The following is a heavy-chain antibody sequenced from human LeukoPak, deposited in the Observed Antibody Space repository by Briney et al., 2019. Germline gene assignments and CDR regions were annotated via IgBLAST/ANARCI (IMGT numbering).Heavy chain of an antibody. CDR2: INSDGSST. V-gene: IGHV3-74*01. CDR3: ARGGGNDYGDY. J-gene: IGHJ4*02. CDR1: GFTFSSYW. Sequence: GGSLRLSCAASGFTFSSYWMHWVRQAPGKGLVWVSRINSDGSSTSYADSVKGRFTISRDNAKNTLYLQMNSQRAEDTAVYYCARGGGNDYGDYWGQGTLVTVSS.